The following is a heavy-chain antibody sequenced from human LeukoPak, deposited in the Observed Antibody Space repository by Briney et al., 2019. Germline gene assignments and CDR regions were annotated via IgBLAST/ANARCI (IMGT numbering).Heavy chain of an antibody. D-gene: IGHD3-9*01. CDR3: ARAFPKRVNVLRYFDWSNSHDAFDI. V-gene: IGHV4-39*01. CDR2: VSYSGTT. J-gene: IGHJ3*02. Sequence: PSETLSLTCTVSGGAISGGSYYWAWIRQPPGKGLEWIGTVSYSGTTYYKLSLKSRVTISVDTSKNQFSLYLNSVTAADTAVYYCARAFPKRVNVLRYFDWSNSHDAFDIWGQGTMVTVSS. CDR1: GGAISGGSYY.